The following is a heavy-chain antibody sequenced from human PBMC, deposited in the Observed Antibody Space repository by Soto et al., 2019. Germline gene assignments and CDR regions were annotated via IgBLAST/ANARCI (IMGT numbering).Heavy chain of an antibody. Sequence: TLSLTCALNGSAIGGTNSGSAVGHAPGPRLEWIGEIYHSGRTNYTPSLKSRVTISVDKSKNHFSLTLSSVTAADTAVYYCARDEGWDCSGGSCDPGGHYWGQGTLVTVS. CDR3: ARDEGWDCSGGSCDPGGHY. V-gene: IGHV4-4*02. J-gene: IGHJ4*02. CDR2: IYHSGRT. D-gene: IGHD2-15*01. CDR1: GSAIGGTNS.